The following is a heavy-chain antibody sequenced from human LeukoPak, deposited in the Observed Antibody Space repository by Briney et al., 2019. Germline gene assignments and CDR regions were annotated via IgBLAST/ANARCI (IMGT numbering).Heavy chain of an antibody. D-gene: IGHD2-15*01. J-gene: IGHJ6*03. CDR1: GGTFSSYA. Sequence: SVKVSCKASGGTFSSYAISWVGQAPGQGLEWMGGIIPIFGTANYAQKFQGRVTITTDESTGTAYMELSSLRSEDTAVYYCASGGIYSGDYYYYYYMDVGGKGTTVTVSS. V-gene: IGHV1-69*05. CDR3: ASGGIYSGDYYYYYYMDV. CDR2: IIPIFGTA.